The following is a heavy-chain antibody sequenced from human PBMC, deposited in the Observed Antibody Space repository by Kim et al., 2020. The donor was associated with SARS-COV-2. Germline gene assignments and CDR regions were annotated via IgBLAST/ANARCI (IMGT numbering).Heavy chain of an antibody. V-gene: IGHV3-11*06. D-gene: IGHD6-19*01. Sequence: GGSLRLSCAASGFTFSNYYMTWIRQAPGKGLEWVSYMSTNNSYTNYADSVKGRFTISRDNAKNSLYLQMNRLRAEDAAIYYCARGRSGNVDYWGQGTLVTVSS. CDR3: ARGRSGNVDY. CDR1: GFTFSNYY. J-gene: IGHJ4*02. CDR2: MSTNNSYT.